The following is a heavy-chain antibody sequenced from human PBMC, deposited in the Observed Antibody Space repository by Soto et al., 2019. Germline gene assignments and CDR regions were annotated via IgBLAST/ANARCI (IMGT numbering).Heavy chain of an antibody. J-gene: IGHJ5*02. V-gene: IGHV4-59*01. D-gene: IGHD3-16*01. Sequence: ASAKLPLTCNCSGGSISNYYWTWSRQSPEKGLEWIGYMYYNGNINYNPSLKSRVTISIDTSKNQFSLTLKSVTAADTAVYYCASGGMLFDHSGKGIRVTV. CDR2: MYYNGNI. CDR1: GGSISNYY. CDR3: ASGGMLFDH.